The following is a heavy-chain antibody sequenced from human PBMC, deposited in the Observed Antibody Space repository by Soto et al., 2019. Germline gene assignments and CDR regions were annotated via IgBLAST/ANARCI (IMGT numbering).Heavy chain of an antibody. J-gene: IGHJ1*01. V-gene: IGHV3-74*01. D-gene: IGHD5-18*01. CDR2: INTDGDTT. Sequence: PGGSLRLSCAASGFTFNNYWMHWVRQAPGKGLVWVSRINTDGDTTTYADSVKGRFTISRDNAKNTLYLQMNSLRAEDTAVYYCARGRRGYGLNFQHWGQGTLVTVSS. CDR1: GFTFNNYW. CDR3: ARGRRGYGLNFQH.